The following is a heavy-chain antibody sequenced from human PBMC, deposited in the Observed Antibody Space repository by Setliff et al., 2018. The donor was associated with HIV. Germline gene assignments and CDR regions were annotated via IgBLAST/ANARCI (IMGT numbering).Heavy chain of an antibody. Sequence: SETLSLTCTVSGGLITSGRYCWTWIRQLPGKGLEWIGSIYYSGSTYYNPSLKSRVTISVDTSKNQFSLKLSSVTAADTAVYYCVRGNPDYDILTGYWSYYFDYWGQGTLVTVSS. CDR2: IYYSGST. J-gene: IGHJ4*02. D-gene: IGHD3-9*01. V-gene: IGHV4-39*07. CDR3: VRGNPDYDILTGYWSYYFDY. CDR1: GGLITSGRYC.